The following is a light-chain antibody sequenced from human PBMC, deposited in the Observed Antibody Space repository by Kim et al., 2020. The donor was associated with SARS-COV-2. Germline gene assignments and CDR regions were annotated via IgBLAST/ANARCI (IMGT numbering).Light chain of an antibody. J-gene: IGLJ3*02. V-gene: IGLV3-21*04. CDR3: QVWDSSSDHPV. CDR2: YDS. Sequence: AAGTTARCTWGGHNIGSKSVHWYQQKPGQAPVLVIYYDSDRPSGIPERFSGSNSGNTATLTISRVEAGDEADYYCQVWDSSSDHPVFGGGTQLTVL. CDR1: NIGSKS.